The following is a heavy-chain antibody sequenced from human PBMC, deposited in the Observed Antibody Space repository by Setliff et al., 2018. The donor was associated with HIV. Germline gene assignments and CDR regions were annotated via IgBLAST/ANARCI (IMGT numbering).Heavy chain of an antibody. Sequence: PSETLSLTCTVSGDSISTSNSYWGWVRQPPGKGLEWIGSIYYSGSTYYNPSLKSRVTISVDTSKNQFSLKLTSVTAADTAVYFCARDTSFGYWGQGTLVTVSS. CDR3: ARDTSFGY. CDR1: GDSISTSNSY. V-gene: IGHV4-39*07. J-gene: IGHJ4*02. CDR2: IYYSGST.